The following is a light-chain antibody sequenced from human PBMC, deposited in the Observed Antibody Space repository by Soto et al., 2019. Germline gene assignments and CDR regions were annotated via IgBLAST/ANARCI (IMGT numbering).Light chain of an antibody. J-gene: IGLJ1*01. V-gene: IGLV2-11*01. Sequence: QSVLTQPRSVSGSPGQSVTICCTGTNXDVGGYNYVSWYQHHPGKAPKLMIFDVTKRPSGVPDRFSGSKSGNTASLTISGLQTEDEADYYCCSYAGSYTYVFGTGTKVTVL. CDR2: DVT. CDR3: CSYAGSYTYV. CDR1: NXDVGGYNY.